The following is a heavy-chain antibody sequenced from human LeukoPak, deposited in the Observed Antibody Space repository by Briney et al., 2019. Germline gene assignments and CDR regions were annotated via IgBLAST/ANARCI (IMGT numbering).Heavy chain of an antibody. V-gene: IGHV5-51*01. Sequence: GESLKISCKGSGYSFTNYWIGWVRQMPGKGLEWMGIIYPGDSGTRYSPSFQGQVTITADKSISTAYLQWSSLEASDTAIYYCARPMLPGVINAFDIWGQGTMVTVSS. CDR3: ARPMLPGVINAFDI. J-gene: IGHJ3*02. D-gene: IGHD3-10*01. CDR2: IYPGDSGT. CDR1: GYSFTNYW.